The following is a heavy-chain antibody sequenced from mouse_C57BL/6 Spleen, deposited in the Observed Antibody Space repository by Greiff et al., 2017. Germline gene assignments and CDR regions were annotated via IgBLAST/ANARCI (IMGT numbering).Heavy chain of an antibody. D-gene: IGHD2-4*01. CDR2: IYPRDGST. J-gene: IGHJ2*01. Sequence: QVQLQQSGPGLVKPGASVKLSCTASGYTFTSYDINWVNQRPGQGLEWIGWIYPRDGSTKYTETFKGQATLTVDTSSSTAYMELHSLTSEDSAVYFCARGGLRFDYWGQGTTLTVSS. CDR3: ARGGLRFDY. V-gene: IGHV1-85*01. CDR1: GYTFTSYD.